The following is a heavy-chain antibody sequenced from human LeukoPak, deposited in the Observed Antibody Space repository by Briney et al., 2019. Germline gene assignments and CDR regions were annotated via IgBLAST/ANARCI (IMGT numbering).Heavy chain of an antibody. CDR1: RFTFEDYA. CDR2: ISWNSGSI. Sequence: GGSLRLSCAASRFTFEDYAMHWVRQAPGKGLEWVSGISWNSGSIGYADSVKGRFTISRDNAKNSLYLQMNSLRAEDTAVYYCARDGVLRYFDWLFPYYMDVWGKGTTVTISS. V-gene: IGHV3-9*01. CDR3: ARDGVLRYFDWLFPYYMDV. D-gene: IGHD3-9*01. J-gene: IGHJ6*03.